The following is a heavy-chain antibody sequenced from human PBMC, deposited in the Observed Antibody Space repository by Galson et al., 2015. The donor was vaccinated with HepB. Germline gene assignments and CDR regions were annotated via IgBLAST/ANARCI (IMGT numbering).Heavy chain of an antibody. Sequence: SLRLSCAGSRFTFDDYAMHWVRQAPGKGLEWVANIKQDGSEKYYVDSVKGRFTISRDAAKNSVYLQMNSLRVEDMAVYYCVIAAADYWGQGALVTVSS. J-gene: IGHJ4*02. V-gene: IGHV3-7*01. CDR1: RFTFDDYA. CDR2: IKQDGSEK. CDR3: VIAAADY. D-gene: IGHD6-25*01.